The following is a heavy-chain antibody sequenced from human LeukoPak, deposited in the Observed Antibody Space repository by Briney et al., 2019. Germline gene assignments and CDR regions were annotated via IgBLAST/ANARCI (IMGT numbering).Heavy chain of an antibody. Sequence: ASVKVSCKASGYTFTSYGISWVRQAPGQGLEWMGWISAYNGDTNYAQKLQGRVTMTTDTSTSTAYMELRSLRSDDTAVYYCARGGPAPHRITLIVVASSTDAFNIWGQGTMVTVSS. V-gene: IGHV1-18*01. CDR3: ARGGPAPHRITLIVVASSTDAFNI. CDR1: GYTFTSYG. J-gene: IGHJ3*02. D-gene: IGHD3-22*01. CDR2: ISAYNGDT.